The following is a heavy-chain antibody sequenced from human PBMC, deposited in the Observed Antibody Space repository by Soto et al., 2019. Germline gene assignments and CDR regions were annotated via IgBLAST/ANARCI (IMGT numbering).Heavy chain of an antibody. CDR3: ARRKERSCPYYLDL. Sequence: ASVKVRCKASRFTFMTYDFSWVRQAAGQGLEWMGWMNPNNGNAGFAQKFRGRINMTRNTSISTAYLELSSLRSDDSAVYFCARRKERSCPYYLDLWGQGTQVTVSS. D-gene: IGHD6-25*01. J-gene: IGHJ4*02. CDR2: MNPNNGNA. V-gene: IGHV1-8*01. CDR1: RFTFMTYD.